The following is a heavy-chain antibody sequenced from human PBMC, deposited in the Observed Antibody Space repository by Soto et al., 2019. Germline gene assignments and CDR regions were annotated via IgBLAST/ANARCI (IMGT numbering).Heavy chain of an antibody. Sequence: ASVKVSCKASGYTFTSYAMHWVRQAPGQRLEWMGWTNAGNGNTKYSQKFQGRVTITRDTSASTAYMELSSLRSEDTAVYYCARDSITIFGVLFQRVLDYYYGMDVWGQGTTVTVSS. D-gene: IGHD3-3*01. CDR2: TNAGNGNT. V-gene: IGHV1-3*01. J-gene: IGHJ6*02. CDR3: ARDSITIFGVLFQRVLDYYYGMDV. CDR1: GYTFTSYA.